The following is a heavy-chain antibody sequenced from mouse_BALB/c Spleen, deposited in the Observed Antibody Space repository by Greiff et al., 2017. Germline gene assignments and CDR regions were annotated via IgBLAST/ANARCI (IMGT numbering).Heavy chain of an antibody. CDR1: GFNIKDTY. CDR3: ASVDY. CDR2: IDPANGNT. J-gene: IGHJ4*01. Sequence: EVQRVESGAELVKPGASVKLSCTASGFNIKDTYMHWVKQRPEQGLEWIGRIDPANGNTKYDPKFQGKATITADTSSNTAYLQLSSLTSEDTAVYYCASVDYWGQGTSVTVSS. V-gene: IGHV14-3*02.